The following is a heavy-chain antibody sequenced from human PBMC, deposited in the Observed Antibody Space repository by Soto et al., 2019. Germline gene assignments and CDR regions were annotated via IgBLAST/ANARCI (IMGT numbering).Heavy chain of an antibody. J-gene: IGHJ5*02. Sequence: GGSLRLSCAASGFTFSSYGMHWVRQAPGKGLEWVAVISYDGSNKYYADSVKGRFTISRDNSKNTLYLQMNSLRAEDTAVYYCAKDAVYNDGLWLMDSWGQGTLVTVSS. CDR3: AKDAVYNDGLWLMDS. D-gene: IGHD2-21*01. V-gene: IGHV3-30*18. CDR1: GFTFSSYG. CDR2: ISYDGSNK.